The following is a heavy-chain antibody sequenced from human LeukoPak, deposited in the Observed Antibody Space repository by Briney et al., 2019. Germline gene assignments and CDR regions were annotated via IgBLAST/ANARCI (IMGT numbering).Heavy chain of an antibody. CDR2: IGTAGDT. J-gene: IGHJ3*02. D-gene: IGHD5-24*01. CDR1: GFTFSSYD. CDR3: ARVIATRDGYNPGAFDI. V-gene: IGHV3-13*01. Sequence: PGGSLRLSCAASGFTFSSYDMHWVRQATGKGLEWVSAIGTAGDTYYPGPVKGRFTISRENAKNSLYLQMNSLRAGDTAVYYCARVIATRDGYNPGAFDIWGQGTMVTVSS.